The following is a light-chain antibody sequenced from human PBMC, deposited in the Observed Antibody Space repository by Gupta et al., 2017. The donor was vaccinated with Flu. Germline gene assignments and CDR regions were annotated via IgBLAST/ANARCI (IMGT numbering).Light chain of an antibody. CDR3: QAWDSSTVV. Sequence: SYELAQAPSVSVAPGQTASLTCSGDKLGDKYACWYQQKPGQSPVLVIYQDSKRPSGIPERFSGSNSGNTATLTISGTQAMDEADYYCQAWDSSTVVFGGGTKLTVL. J-gene: IGLJ2*01. V-gene: IGLV3-1*01. CDR2: QDS. CDR1: KLGDKY.